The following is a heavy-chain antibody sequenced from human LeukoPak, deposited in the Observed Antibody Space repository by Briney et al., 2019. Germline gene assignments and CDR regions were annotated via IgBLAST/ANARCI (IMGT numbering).Heavy chain of an antibody. J-gene: IGHJ4*02. CDR3: ARDHSSGWYSDYFDY. Sequence: PSETLSLTCAVYGGSFSGYYWSWIRQPPGKGLEWIGEINHSGSTNYNPSLKSRVTISVDTSKNQFSLKLSSVTAADTAVYYCARDHSSGWYSDYFDYWGQGTLVTVSS. D-gene: IGHD6-19*01. CDR1: GGSFSGYY. V-gene: IGHV4-34*01. CDR2: INHSGST.